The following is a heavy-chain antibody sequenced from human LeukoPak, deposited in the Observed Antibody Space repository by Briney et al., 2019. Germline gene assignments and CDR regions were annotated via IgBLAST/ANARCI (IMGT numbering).Heavy chain of an antibody. V-gene: IGHV4-4*07. Sequence: SGTLSLTCTVSGGSINSYYWSWIRQSAAKGLEWIGRIYSSGSTNYTPSLRSRVTMSVDTSKNNFFLILTSVTAADTAVYYCARDGYGGPVVARGFDPWGQGTLVTISS. CDR2: IYSSGST. J-gene: IGHJ5*02. CDR3: ARDGYGGPVVARGFDP. D-gene: IGHD4-23*01. CDR1: GGSINSYY.